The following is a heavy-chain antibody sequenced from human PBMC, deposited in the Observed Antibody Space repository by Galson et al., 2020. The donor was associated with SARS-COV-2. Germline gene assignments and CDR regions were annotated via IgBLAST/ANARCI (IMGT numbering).Heavy chain of an antibody. CDR3: AKRYCSGGSCYPFDY. CDR2: ISGSGGST. V-gene: IGHV3-23*01. CDR1: GFTFSSYA. D-gene: IGHD2-15*01. Sequence: GGSLRLSCAASGFTFSSYAMSWVRQAPGKGLEWVSAISGSGGSTYYADSVKGRFTISRDNSKNTLYLQMNSLRAEDTAVYYCAKRYCSGGSCYPFDYWGQGTLVTVSS. J-gene: IGHJ4*02.